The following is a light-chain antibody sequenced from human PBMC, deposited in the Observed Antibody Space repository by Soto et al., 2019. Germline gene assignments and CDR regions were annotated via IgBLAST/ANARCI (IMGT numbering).Light chain of an antibody. CDR1: QTINNRY. Sequence: EIVLTQSPGTLSLSPGERATLSCRASQTINNRYLAWYQQKPGQAPRLLIYGASSRATGIPDRFSGSGSGTDFTLNISRLEPEDFAVYYCQQFASSPGFTFGPGTKVDMK. J-gene: IGKJ3*01. CDR3: QQFASSPGFT. CDR2: GAS. V-gene: IGKV3-20*01.